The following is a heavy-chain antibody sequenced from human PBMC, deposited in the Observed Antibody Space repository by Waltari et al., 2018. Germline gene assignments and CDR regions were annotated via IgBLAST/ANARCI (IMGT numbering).Heavy chain of an antibody. CDR1: GFTFSSYA. CDR3: AKGEGFFDY. V-gene: IGHV3-23*03. CDR2: IYSGGGST. J-gene: IGHJ4*02. Sequence: EVQLLESGGGLVQPGGSLRLSCAVSGFTFSSYAMSWVRQAPGKGLEWVSVIYSGGGSTYFVDSVKGRFTISRDNSRNTLYLQMNSLRAEDTAVYYCAKGEGFFDYWGQGTLVTVSS.